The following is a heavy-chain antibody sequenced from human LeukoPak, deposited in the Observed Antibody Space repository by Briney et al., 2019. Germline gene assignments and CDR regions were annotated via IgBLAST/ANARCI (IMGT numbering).Heavy chain of an antibody. V-gene: IGHV3-64*04. Sequence: PGGSLRLSCSASGFTFSSYAMHWVRQAPGKGLEYVSAISSNGGSTYYADSVKGRFTISRDNSKNTLYLQMNSLRAEDTAVYYCARGIVVAATWDYFDYWGQGTLVTVSS. D-gene: IGHD6-19*01. J-gene: IGHJ4*02. CDR3: ARGIVVAATWDYFDY. CDR1: GFTFSSYA. CDR2: ISSNGGST.